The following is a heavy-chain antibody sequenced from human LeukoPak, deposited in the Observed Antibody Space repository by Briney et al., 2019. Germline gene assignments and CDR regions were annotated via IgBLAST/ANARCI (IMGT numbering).Heavy chain of an antibody. CDR3: ARVRSVGGNPHAFNI. CDR2: IWYDGSNK. V-gene: IGHV3-33*01. Sequence: PGRSLRLSCAASGFTFSSYGMHWVRQAPGKGLEWVAVIWYDGSNKYYADSVKGRFTISRDNSKNTLYLQMNSLRVEDTALYYCARVRSVGGNPHAFNIWGQGTMVTVSS. J-gene: IGHJ3*02. D-gene: IGHD4-23*01. CDR1: GFTFSSYG.